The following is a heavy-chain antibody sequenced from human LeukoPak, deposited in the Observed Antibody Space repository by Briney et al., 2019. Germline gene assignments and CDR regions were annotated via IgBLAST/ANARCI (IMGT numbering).Heavy chain of an antibody. CDR1: GYTFTSYG. V-gene: IGHV1-18*01. Sequence: ASVKVSCKASGYTFTSYGISWVRQAPGQGLEWMGWISAYNGNTNCAQKLQGRVTMTTDTSTSTAYMGLRSLRSDDTAVYYCARVNAPHGQIDYWGQGTLVTVSS. CDR2: ISAYNGNT. J-gene: IGHJ4*02. CDR3: ARVNAPHGQIDY. D-gene: IGHD2-21*01.